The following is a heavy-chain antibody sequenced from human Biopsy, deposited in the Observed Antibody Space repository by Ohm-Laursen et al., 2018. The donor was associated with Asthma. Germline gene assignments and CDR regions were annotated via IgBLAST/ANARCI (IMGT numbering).Heavy chain of an antibody. V-gene: IGHV3-30-3*01. D-gene: IGHD1-1*01. CDR2: ISYDGNNK. J-gene: IGHJ3*02. CDR1: GFAVSRDH. CDR3: VRDGTDDAFDI. Sequence: SLRLSCAASGFAVSRDHMFWVRQAPGKGLEWVTVISYDGNNKYYADSVKGRFTMARDNSKNTLDLQMNSLREEDTAVYYCVRDGTDDAFDIWGQGTVVSVSS.